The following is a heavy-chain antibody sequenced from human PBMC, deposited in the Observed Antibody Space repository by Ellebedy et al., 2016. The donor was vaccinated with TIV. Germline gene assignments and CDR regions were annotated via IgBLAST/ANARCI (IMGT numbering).Heavy chain of an antibody. J-gene: IGHJ4*02. Sequence: PGGSLRLSCAASGFTFSSYAMSWVRQAPGKGLEWVSAITGSGRGTYYADSVKGRFTISRDNSKNTFYLHMTSLRAEDTALYYCAKGYMSPFDYWGQGNLVTVSS. D-gene: IGHD2-2*02. CDR1: GFTFSSYA. V-gene: IGHV3-23*01. CDR2: ITGSGRGT. CDR3: AKGYMSPFDY.